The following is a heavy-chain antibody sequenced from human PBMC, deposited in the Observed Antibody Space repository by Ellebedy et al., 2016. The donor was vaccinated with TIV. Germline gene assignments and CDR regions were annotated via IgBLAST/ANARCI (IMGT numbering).Heavy chain of an antibody. D-gene: IGHD1-26*01. CDR3: AGEVGARQINS. J-gene: IGHJ4*02. CDR2: ISYTGGRQ. Sequence: GESLKISCAASGFTFSSYAMCWVRQAPGKGLEWVATISYTGGRQNYADSVKGRFTISRDNSKNTLYLQMNSLRVEDTAVYYCAGEVGARQINSWGQGTQVTVSS. CDR1: GFTFSSYA. V-gene: IGHV3-30-3*01.